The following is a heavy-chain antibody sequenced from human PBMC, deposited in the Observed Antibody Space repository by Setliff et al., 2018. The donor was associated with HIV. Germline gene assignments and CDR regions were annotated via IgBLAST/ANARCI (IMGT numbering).Heavy chain of an antibody. V-gene: IGHV4-34*01. CDR1: GESLSPYF. J-gene: IGHJ4*02. CDR3: ARGLGMVESTTPFDF. Sequence: ETLSLTCAVYGESLSPYFWSWIRQTPGKGLEWIGEINHSGSSNYNPSLKSRVTLSVDTSKNQFSLNLTSVTAADAAVYYCARGLGMVESTTPFDFWGQGTLVTVSS. D-gene: IGHD1-26*01. CDR2: INHSGSS.